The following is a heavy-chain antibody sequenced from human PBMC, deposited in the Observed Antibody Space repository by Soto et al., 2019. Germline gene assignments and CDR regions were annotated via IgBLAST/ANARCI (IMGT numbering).Heavy chain of an antibody. V-gene: IGHV3-23*01. CDR3: AHGLPETIFGVLIRFDC. Sequence: EVQLLESGGGLVQPGRSLRLSCAASGFTFSSYVMSWVRQAPGKGLEWVSSISASGSTTYYADSVKGRFTISRDNSKSTLYLQMNNLRAEDTAVYYCAHGLPETIFGVLIRFDCWGQGALVTVSS. J-gene: IGHJ5*01. CDR1: GFTFSSYV. CDR2: ISASGSTT. D-gene: IGHD3-3*01.